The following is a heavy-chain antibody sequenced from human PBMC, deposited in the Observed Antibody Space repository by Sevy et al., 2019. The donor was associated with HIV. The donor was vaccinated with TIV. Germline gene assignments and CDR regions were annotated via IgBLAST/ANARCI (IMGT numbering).Heavy chain of an antibody. D-gene: IGHD5-18*01. CDR2: ISGSGDYK. Sequence: GGSLRLSCAASGFTFSNFAMGWVRQAPGKGLDWISVISGSGDYKYYADSVKGRFTISRDNSKNELSLQMNGLRAEDTAIFYCAKKMGGGSGMAFLVDSWGQGTLVTVSS. V-gene: IGHV3-23*01. CDR3: AKKMGGGSGMAFLVDS. CDR1: GFTFSNFA. J-gene: IGHJ4*02.